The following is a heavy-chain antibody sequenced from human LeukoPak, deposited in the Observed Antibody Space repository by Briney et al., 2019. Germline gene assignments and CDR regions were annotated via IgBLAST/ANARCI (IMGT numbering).Heavy chain of an antibody. Sequence: GGSLRLSCAASGFTFSVFGMNWVRQAPGKGLEWLSYISSGSGTIYYADSVKGRFTISRDNAKNSLYLQMNSLRAEDTAVYYCAKNGYSYGYYCDYWGQGTLVTVSS. CDR1: GFTFSVFG. CDR2: ISSGSGTI. J-gene: IGHJ4*02. V-gene: IGHV3-48*04. D-gene: IGHD5-18*01. CDR3: AKNGYSYGYYCDY.